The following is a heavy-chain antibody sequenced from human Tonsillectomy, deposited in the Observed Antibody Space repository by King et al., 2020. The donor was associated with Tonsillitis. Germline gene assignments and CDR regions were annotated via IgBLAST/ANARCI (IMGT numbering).Heavy chain of an antibody. CDR1: GYTFTSYG. D-gene: IGHD3-22*01. Sequence: QLVQSGAEVKKPGASVKVSCKASGYTFTSYGISWVRQAPGQGLEWMGWISAYNGNTNYAQKLQGRVTMTTDTSTSTAYMELRSLRSNDTAVYYCARVRQSGYYSGYFDYWGQGTLVTVSS. J-gene: IGHJ4*02. CDR3: ARVRQSGYYSGYFDY. V-gene: IGHV1-18*01. CDR2: ISAYNGNT.